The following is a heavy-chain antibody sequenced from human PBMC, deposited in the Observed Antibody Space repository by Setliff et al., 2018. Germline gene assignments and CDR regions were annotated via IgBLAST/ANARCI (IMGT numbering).Heavy chain of an antibody. V-gene: IGHV4-39*01. CDR1: GGSISSISYY. CDR3: ASCRYQVPYDY. CDR2: VYDSGTT. Sequence: SETLSLTCTVPGGSISSISYYWGWIRQPPGKGLEWNGTVYDSGTTYYNPSLKSRVTIFVDTSKNQFSLNLNSVTAADTGVYYCASCRYQVPYDYWGQGILVTVSS. D-gene: IGHD2-2*01. J-gene: IGHJ4*02.